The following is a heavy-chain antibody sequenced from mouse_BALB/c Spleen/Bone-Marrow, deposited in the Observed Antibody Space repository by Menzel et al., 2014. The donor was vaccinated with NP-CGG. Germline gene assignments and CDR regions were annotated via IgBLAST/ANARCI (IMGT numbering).Heavy chain of an antibody. V-gene: IGHV5-6-5*01. J-gene: IGHJ2*01. CDR2: ISSGGSA. CDR3: ARGYDYDFDY. Sequence: EVQVVESGGGLAKPGGSLKLSCAASGFTFSNFAMSWVRQTPDKRLEWVASISSGGSAYYPDSVKGRLSISRDNAGDILFLQMSSLRSEDTAMYYCARGYDYDFDYWGQGTTLTVSS. CDR1: GFTFSNFA. D-gene: IGHD2-4*01.